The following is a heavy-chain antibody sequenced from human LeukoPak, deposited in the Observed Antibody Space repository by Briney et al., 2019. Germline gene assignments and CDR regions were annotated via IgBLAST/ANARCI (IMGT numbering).Heavy chain of an antibody. Sequence: GGSLRLSCAASGFTFSSHGMHWVRQAPGKGLGWVSRINSDGSSTTYADSVKGRFTISRDNAKNTLYLQMDSLRAEDTAVYYCARGFRVITVAGFDYWGQGNLVTVSS. J-gene: IGHJ4*02. CDR2: INSDGSST. V-gene: IGHV3-74*01. CDR1: GFTFSSHG. D-gene: IGHD6-19*01. CDR3: ARGFRVITVAGFDY.